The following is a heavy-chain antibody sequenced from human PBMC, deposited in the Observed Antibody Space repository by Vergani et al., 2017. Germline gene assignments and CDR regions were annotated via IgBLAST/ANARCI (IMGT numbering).Heavy chain of an antibody. J-gene: IGHJ4*02. CDR1: GFTFSSYS. Sequence: EVQLVESGGGLVTPGGSLRLSCAASGFTFSSYSMNWVRQAPGKGLEWVSSISSSSSYIYYADSVKGRFTISRDNAKNSLYLQMNSLRAEDTAVYYCARDSRHYYDSSGYYDYWGQGTLVTVSS. D-gene: IGHD3-22*01. CDR2: ISSSSSYI. CDR3: ARDSRHYYDSSGYYDY. V-gene: IGHV3-21*01.